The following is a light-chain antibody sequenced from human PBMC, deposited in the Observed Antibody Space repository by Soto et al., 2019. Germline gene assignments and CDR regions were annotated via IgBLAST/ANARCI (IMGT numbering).Light chain of an antibody. CDR2: AVS. J-gene: IGKJ1*01. V-gene: IGKV3-15*01. CDR3: QQYNKWPLT. CDR1: QSVSSN. Sequence: EIMMTQSPGTLSASPGERATLSCRASQSVSSNLAWYQQNPGQAPRLLIYAVSTRATGIPARFSGSGSGTEFPLTISSLQSEDFAVYYCQQYNKWPLTFGQGTKVEIK.